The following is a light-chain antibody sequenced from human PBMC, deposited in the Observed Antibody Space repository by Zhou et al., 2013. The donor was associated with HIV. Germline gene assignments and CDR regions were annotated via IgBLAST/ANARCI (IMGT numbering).Light chain of an antibody. Sequence: EIVLTQSPATLSVSPGERATLSCRASQSVSSNLAWYQQKPGQAPRLLIYGASTRAAGLPARFTGSGSETDFTLTISSLQSEDFAVYYCQQYLEWPPAWTFGQGTKVEIK. CDR2: GAS. CDR1: QSVSSN. CDR3: QQYLEWPPAWT. J-gene: IGKJ1*01. V-gene: IGKV3-15*01.